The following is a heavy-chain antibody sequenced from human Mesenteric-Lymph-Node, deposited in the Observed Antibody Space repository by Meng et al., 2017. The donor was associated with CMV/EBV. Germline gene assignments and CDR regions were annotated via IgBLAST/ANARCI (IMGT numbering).Heavy chain of an antibody. CDR1: GSPFGSHG. CDR3: ARDGTTGVTGAY. CDR2: ISAYNGNT. V-gene: IGHV1-18*04. J-gene: IGHJ4*02. D-gene: IGHD1-1*01. Sequence: CKASGSPFGSHGISWVRQAPGQGLEWMGWISAYNGNTNYAHTLQGRVTITTDTSTSTAYMELRSLTSDDTAVYYCARDGTTGVTGAYWGQGTLVTVSS.